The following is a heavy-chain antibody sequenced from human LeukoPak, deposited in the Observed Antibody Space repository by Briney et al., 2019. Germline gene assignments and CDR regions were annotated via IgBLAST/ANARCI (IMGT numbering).Heavy chain of an antibody. Sequence: GGSLRLSCTASGFTFGDYAMSWVRQAPGKGLEWVGFIRSKAYGWTTEYAASVKGIFTISRDDSKSIAYLHMNSLKSEDTAVYYCTRVMRGGANFDYWGQGTLVTVSS. J-gene: IGHJ4*02. V-gene: IGHV3-49*04. CDR3: TRVMRGGANFDY. CDR1: GFTFGDYA. D-gene: IGHD3-16*01. CDR2: IRSKAYGWTT.